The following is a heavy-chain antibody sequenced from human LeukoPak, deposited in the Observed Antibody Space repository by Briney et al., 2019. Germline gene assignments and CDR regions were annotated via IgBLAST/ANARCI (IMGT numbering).Heavy chain of an antibody. CDR3: ARGTTAMVTDLFDP. V-gene: IGHV1-18*01. CDR1: GYTFTSYG. J-gene: IGHJ5*02. CDR2: ISAYNGNT. D-gene: IGHD5-18*01. Sequence: GASVKVSCKASGYTFTSYGISWVRQAPGQGLEWMGWISAYNGNTNYAQKLQGRVTMTRNTSISTAYMELSSLRSEDTAVYYCARGTTAMVTDLFDPWGQGTLVTVSS.